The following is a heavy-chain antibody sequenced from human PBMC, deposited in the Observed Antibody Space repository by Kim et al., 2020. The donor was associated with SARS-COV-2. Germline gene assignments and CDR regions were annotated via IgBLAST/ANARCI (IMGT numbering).Heavy chain of an antibody. J-gene: IGHJ4*02. D-gene: IGHD3-16*01. CDR3: LGGFYFDY. Sequence: GNGNTIYSHKFQGRVTFTTDTSASTAYMELSFLRSEDSAVYYCLGGFYFDYWGQGTLLTVSS. V-gene: IGHV1-3*01. CDR2: GNGNT.